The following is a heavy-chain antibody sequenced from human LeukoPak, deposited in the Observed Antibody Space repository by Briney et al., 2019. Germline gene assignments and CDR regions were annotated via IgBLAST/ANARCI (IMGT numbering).Heavy chain of an antibody. CDR3: VRDPPRTVPGIDFDY. V-gene: IGHV3-30*03. CDR2: MSYDGSKE. D-gene: IGHD6-19*01. J-gene: IGHJ4*02. Sequence: GRSLRLSCAASGFTFSSYGMHWVRQAPGKGLEWVAVMSYDGSKEYYADSVKGRFTISRDNAKNSLYLQMNSLRAEDTAVYYCVRDPPRTVPGIDFDYWGQGTLVTVSS. CDR1: GFTFSSYG.